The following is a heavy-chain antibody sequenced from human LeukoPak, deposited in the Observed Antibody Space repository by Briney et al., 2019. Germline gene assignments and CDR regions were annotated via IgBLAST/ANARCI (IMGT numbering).Heavy chain of an antibody. CDR3: ARDGGAVAGRDFDY. J-gene: IGHJ4*02. CDR2: ISSSSSYI. CDR1: GFTFSSYS. Sequence: GRSLRLSCAASGFTFSSYSMNWVRQAPGKGLEWVSSISSSSSYIYYADSVKGRFTISRDNAKNSLYLQMNSLRAEDTAVYYCARDGGAVAGRDFDYWGQGTLVTVSS. D-gene: IGHD6-19*01. V-gene: IGHV3-21*01.